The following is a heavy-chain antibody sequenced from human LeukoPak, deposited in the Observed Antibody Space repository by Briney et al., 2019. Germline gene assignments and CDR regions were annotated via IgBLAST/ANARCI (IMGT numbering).Heavy chain of an antibody. CDR3: ARGLAGAYQIMDV. CDR1: GFTFNTYW. V-gene: IGHV3-74*01. D-gene: IGHD6-19*01. CDR2: TSADGTTT. Sequence: GGSLRLSCVASGFTFNTYWIHWVRQGPGKGLVWVSLTSADGTTTTYANSAKGRFTVSRDNARNTLYLQMNSLRGEDAAVYYCARGLAGAYQIMDVWGQGTTVTVS. J-gene: IGHJ6*02.